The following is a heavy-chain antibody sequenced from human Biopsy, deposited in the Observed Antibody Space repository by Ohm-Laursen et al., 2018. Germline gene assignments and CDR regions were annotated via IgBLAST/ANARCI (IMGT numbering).Heavy chain of an antibody. CDR1: GGSSNGGSYF. D-gene: IGHD2/OR15-2a*01. CDR2: IYYSGNT. J-gene: IGHJ5*02. V-gene: IGHV4-61*01. CDR3: AREDYYTWFDP. Sequence: SETLSLTCTVSGGSSNGGSYFWRWLRQPPGKGLEWIGYIYYSGNTHYNPSLKSRVTMSIDTSKNQFSLRLSSVTSADTAVYYCAREDYYTWFDPWGQGTLVTVSS.